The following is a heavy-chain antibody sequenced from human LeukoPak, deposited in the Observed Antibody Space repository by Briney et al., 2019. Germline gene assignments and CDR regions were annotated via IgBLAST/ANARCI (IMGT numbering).Heavy chain of an antibody. D-gene: IGHD3-16*02. V-gene: IGHV3-23*01. CDR2: ISGSGGST. Sequence: GGSLRLSCAASGFTVSSNYMSWVRQAPGKGLEWVSAISGSGGSTYYADSVKGRFTISRDNSKNTLYLQMNSLRAEDTAVYYCANSRARHPYDYVWGSYPMYYFDYWGQGTLVTVSS. CDR3: ANSRARHPYDYVWGSYPMYYFDY. J-gene: IGHJ4*02. CDR1: GFTVSSNY.